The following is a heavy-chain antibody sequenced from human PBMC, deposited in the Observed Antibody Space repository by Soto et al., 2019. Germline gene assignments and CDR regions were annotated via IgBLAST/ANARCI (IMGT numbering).Heavy chain of an antibody. V-gene: IGHV3-48*03. Sequence: GGSLRLSCAASGFTFRNFEMNWVRQAPGKGLEWVSYIDATSNIIYHADSVKGRFTISRDNSKNSLSLQMNSLRAEDTAVYYCARDRWHANRYPGAFDIWGRGTMVTVSS. CDR1: GFTFRNFE. D-gene: IGHD1-20*01. CDR2: IDATSNII. J-gene: IGHJ3*02. CDR3: ARDRWHANRYPGAFDI.